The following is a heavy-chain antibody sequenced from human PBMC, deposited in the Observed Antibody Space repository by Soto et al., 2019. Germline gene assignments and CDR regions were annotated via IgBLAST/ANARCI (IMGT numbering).Heavy chain of an antibody. D-gene: IGHD6-6*01. V-gene: IGHV3-23*01. J-gene: IGHJ4*02. CDR1: GFTFSSYA. Sequence: GGSLRLSCAASGFTFSSYAMSWVRQAPGKGLEWVLVISCSDDSTYYADSVKGRFTISRDNSKNTLYLQMNSLRAEDTAVYYCAKRSSSSTFDYWGQGTLVTVSS. CDR2: ISCSDDST. CDR3: AKRSSSSTFDY.